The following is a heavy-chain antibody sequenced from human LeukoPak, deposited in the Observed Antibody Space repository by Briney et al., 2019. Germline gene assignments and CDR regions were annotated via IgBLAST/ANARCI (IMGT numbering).Heavy chain of an antibody. D-gene: IGHD3-10*01. CDR2: IKSKTDGGTT. CDR3: AKKKVRGVIMEAFDY. Sequence: GGSLRLSCAASGFTFSNAWMSWVRQAPGKGLEWVGRIKSKTDGGTTDYAAPVKGRFTISRDDSKNTLYLQMNSLRAEDTAVYYCAKKKVRGVIMEAFDYWGQGTLVTVSS. J-gene: IGHJ4*02. V-gene: IGHV3-15*01. CDR1: GFTFSNAW.